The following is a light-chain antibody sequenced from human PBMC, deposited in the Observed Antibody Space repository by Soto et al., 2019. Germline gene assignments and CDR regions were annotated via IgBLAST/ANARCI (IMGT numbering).Light chain of an antibody. Sequence: DIVLIQSPATLTLSPGERATLSCRASQSVSSYLAWYQQKPGQAPRLLIYDASNRATGIPARFSGSGSGTDFTLNISSLEPEDFAVYYCQQRSNWPPALTFGGGTKVDIK. J-gene: IGKJ4*01. CDR2: DAS. V-gene: IGKV3-11*01. CDR3: QQRSNWPPALT. CDR1: QSVSSY.